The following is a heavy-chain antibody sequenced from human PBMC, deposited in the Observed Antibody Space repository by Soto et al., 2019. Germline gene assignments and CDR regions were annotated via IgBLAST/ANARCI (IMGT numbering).Heavy chain of an antibody. CDR3: ARDMAADNTSSYYYYGMDV. V-gene: IGHV1-2*04. Sequence: ASVKVSCKASGYTFTGYYMHWVRQAPGQGLEWMGWINPNSGGTNYAQKFQGWVTMTRDTSISTAYMELSRLRSDDTAVYYCARDMAADNTSSYYYYGMDVWGQGTTVTVSS. CDR2: INPNSGGT. J-gene: IGHJ6*02. D-gene: IGHD6-13*01. CDR1: GYTFTGYY.